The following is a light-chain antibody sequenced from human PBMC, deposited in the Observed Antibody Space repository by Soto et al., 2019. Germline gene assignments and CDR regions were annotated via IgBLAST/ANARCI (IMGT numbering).Light chain of an antibody. CDR3: QQRSNT. J-gene: IGKJ5*01. CDR1: KSVTTY. V-gene: IGKV3-11*01. Sequence: EIVLTQSPATLFLSGGESATLYXRARKSVTTYLAWYQQKTGKXYRLPXYDASNRATGIRARFSGTGSGTDFTLTISSVEPEDFAVYYCQQRSNTFGQGTRLEIK. CDR2: DAS.